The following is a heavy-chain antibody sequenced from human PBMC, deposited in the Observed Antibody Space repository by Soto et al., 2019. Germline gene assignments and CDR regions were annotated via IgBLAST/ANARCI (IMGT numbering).Heavy chain of an antibody. Sequence: QLQLQESGPGLVKPSETLSLTCTVSGGSISSSSYYWGWIRQPPGKGLEWIGSIYYSGSTYYNPSLKSRVTISVDTSKNQFSLKLSAVTAADTAVYYCARQVTPYYGSGSYSSPYYYYYMDVWCKGTTVTVSS. J-gene: IGHJ6*03. CDR2: IYYSGST. V-gene: IGHV4-39*01. D-gene: IGHD3-10*01. CDR3: ARQVTPYYGSGSYSSPYYYYYMDV. CDR1: GGSISSSSYY.